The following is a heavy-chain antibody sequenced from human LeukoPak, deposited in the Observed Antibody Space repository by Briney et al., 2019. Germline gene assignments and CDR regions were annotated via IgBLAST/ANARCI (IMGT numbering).Heavy chain of an antibody. CDR2: LIPNNGGT. CDR1: GYTFTGYR. J-gene: IGHJ4*02. V-gene: IGHV1-2*02. Sequence: ASVKVSCKTSGYTFTGYRLHWVRQAHGQGLEWMGWLIPNNGGTNYAQKFQGRVTMTRDTSISTAFMELSRLRSDDTAIYYCARANANYFDYWGQGTLVTVSS. CDR3: ARANANYFDY.